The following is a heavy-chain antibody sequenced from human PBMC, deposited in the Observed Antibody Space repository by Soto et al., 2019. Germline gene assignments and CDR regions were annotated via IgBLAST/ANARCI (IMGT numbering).Heavy chain of an antibody. CDR1: GFTFSSYA. CDR2: ISYDGSNK. CDR3: ARVLSAIAARLRPDYGMDV. J-gene: IGHJ6*02. Sequence: GGSLRLSCAASGFTFSSYAMHWVRQAPGKGLEWVAVISYDGSNKYYADSVKGRFTISRDNSKNTLYLQMNSLRAEDTAVYYCARVLSAIAARLRPDYGMDVWGQGTTVTVSS. V-gene: IGHV3-30-3*01. D-gene: IGHD6-6*01.